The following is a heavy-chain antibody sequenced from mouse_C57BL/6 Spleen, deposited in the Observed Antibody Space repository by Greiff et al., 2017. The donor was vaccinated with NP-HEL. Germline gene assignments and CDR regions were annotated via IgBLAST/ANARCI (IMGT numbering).Heavy chain of an antibody. Sequence: QVQLQQPGAELVKPGASVKVSCKASGYTFTSYWMHWVKQRPGQGLEWIGRIHPSDSDTNYNQKFKGKATLTVDKSSSTAYMQLHSLTSEDSAVYYCAPHGGSHAMDYWGQGTSVTVSS. CDR3: APHGGSHAMDY. CDR2: IHPSDSDT. V-gene: IGHV1-74*01. J-gene: IGHJ4*01. CDR1: GYTFTSYW. D-gene: IGHD1-1*02.